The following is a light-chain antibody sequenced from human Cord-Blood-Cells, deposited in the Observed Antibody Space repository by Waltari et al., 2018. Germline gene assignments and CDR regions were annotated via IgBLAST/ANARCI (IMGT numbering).Light chain of an antibody. Sequence: SSELTQDPAVSVALGQTVRLTCQGDSLRSYYASWYQQKPGQAPVLVIYGKNNRPSGIQDRFSGSSSGNTASLTITGAQAEDEADYYCNSRDSSGNHLVFGGGTKLTVL. J-gene: IGLJ3*02. V-gene: IGLV3-19*01. CDR1: SLRSYY. CDR3: NSRDSSGNHLV. CDR2: GKN.